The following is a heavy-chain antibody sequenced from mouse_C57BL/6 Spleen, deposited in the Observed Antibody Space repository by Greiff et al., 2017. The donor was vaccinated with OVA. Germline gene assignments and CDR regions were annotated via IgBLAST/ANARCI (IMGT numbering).Heavy chain of an antibody. CDR2: IRSKSNNYAT. CDR3: VRQGYYGSSPDY. V-gene: IGHV10-1*01. J-gene: IGHJ2*01. Sequence: DVMLVESGGGLVQPKGSLKLSCAASGFSFNTYAMNWVRQAPGKGLEWVARIRSKSNNYATYYADSVKDRFTISRDDSESMLYLQMNNLKTEDTAMYYCVRQGYYGSSPDYWGQGTTLTVSS. CDR1: GFSFNTYA. D-gene: IGHD1-1*01.